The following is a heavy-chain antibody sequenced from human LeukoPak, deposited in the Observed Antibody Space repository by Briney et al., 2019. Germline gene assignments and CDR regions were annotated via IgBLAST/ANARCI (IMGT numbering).Heavy chain of an antibody. CDR2: INHSGST. CDR3: ASDLSSGYYPSYFDY. Sequence: PSETLSLTCTVSGGSISSYYWSWIRQPPGKGLEWIGEINHSGSTNYNPSLKSRVTISVDTPKNQFSLKLSSVTAADTAVYYCASDLSSGYYPSYFDYWGQGTLVTVSS. CDR1: GGSISSYY. J-gene: IGHJ4*02. D-gene: IGHD3-22*01. V-gene: IGHV4-34*01.